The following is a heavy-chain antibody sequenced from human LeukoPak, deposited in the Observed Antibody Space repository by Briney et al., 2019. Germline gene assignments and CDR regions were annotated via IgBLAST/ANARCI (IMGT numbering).Heavy chain of an antibody. CDR2: ISSNGGST. CDR1: GFTFSSYA. Sequence: GGSLRLSCAAPGFTFSSYAMHWVRQAPGKGLEYVSAISSNGGSTYYANSVKGRFTISRDNSKNTLYLQMGSLRAEDTAVYYCARDADYGGGFDYWGQGTLVTVSS. V-gene: IGHV3-64*01. D-gene: IGHD4-23*01. J-gene: IGHJ4*02. CDR3: ARDADYGGGFDY.